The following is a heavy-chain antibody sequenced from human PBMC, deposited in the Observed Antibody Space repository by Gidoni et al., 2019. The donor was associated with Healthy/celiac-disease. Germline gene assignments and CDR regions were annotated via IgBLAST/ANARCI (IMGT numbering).Heavy chain of an antibody. V-gene: IGHV3-23*01. CDR1: GFPFSSYA. D-gene: IGHD2-2*01. Sequence: EVQLLVSGGGLVQPGGSLRLSCAASGFPFSSYAMSGVRQAPGKGLVWVSALSGSGGSTYYADSVKGRFTLSRDNSKNTLYLQRSSLRAEDTAVYCCAKGEGGGIVVPASLFDYWGQGTLVTVSS. J-gene: IGHJ4*02. CDR2: LSGSGGST. CDR3: AKGEGGGIVVPASLFDY.